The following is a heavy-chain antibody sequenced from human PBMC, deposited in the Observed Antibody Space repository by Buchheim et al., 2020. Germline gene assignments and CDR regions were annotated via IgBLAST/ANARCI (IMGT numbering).Heavy chain of an antibody. CDR1: GFTFSDYW. J-gene: IGHJ4*02. V-gene: IGHV3-7*01. D-gene: IGHD6-19*01. Sequence: EVQLVESGGDLVQPGGSLRLSCAGSGFTFSDYWMSWVRQAPGKGLEWVANIKQDGREKYYADSVKGRVTISGDNAKSSVNLQMNSLRVEDTAMYYCTRSLTVAGHDYWGQGTL. CDR3: TRSLTVAGHDY. CDR2: IKQDGREK.